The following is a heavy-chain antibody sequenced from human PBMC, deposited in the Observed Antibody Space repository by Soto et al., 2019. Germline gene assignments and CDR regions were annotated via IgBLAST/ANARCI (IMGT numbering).Heavy chain of an antibody. CDR1: GYSSTPFW. CDR3: ASRKKTSDAFDI. V-gene: IGHV5-51*01. Sequence: PGESLKLSCKASGYSSTPFWIGWVRQMPGKGLEWMGFIYPGDSDTRYRPSFQDQVTISADKSISTAYLQWSSLKASDTAMYYCASRKKTSDAFDIWGQGTMVTVSS. J-gene: IGHJ3*02. CDR2: IYPGDSDT. D-gene: IGHD1-1*01.